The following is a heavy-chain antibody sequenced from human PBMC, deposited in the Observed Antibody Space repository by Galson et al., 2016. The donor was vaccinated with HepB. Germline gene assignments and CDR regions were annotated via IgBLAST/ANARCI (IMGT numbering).Heavy chain of an antibody. Sequence: SLRLSCAASGFTVSSNYLSWVRQAPGKGLEWVSIVYSDGSTSYSASVRGRFTTSRDNSNNIWYLQMNSLRAEDTAVYFLAKNKATARVWGHYYYYMDVWGKGTTVTVSS. CDR3: AKNKATARVWGHYYYYMDV. J-gene: IGHJ6*03. V-gene: IGHV3-53*01. D-gene: IGHD3-16*01. CDR1: GFTVSSNY. CDR2: VYSDGST.